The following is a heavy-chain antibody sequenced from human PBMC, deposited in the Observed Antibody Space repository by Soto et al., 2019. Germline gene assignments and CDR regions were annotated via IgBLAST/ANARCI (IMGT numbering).Heavy chain of an antibody. CDR1: GGSISIYY. CDR2: IHYSGST. J-gene: IGHJ6*02. V-gene: IGHV4-59*01. CDR3: ARVRHGMDV. Sequence: PSAPQSVTCTVSGGSISIYYWSWIRQPPGKGLEWIGYIHYSGSTNYNPSLKSRVTISVDTSKNQFSLKLNSVTAADTAVYYCARVRHGMDVCGQGTTVTGSS.